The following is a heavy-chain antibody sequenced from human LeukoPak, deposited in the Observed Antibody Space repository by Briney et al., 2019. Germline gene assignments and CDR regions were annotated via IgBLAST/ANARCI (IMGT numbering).Heavy chain of an antibody. CDR3: AKDSAKKYDDY. V-gene: IGHV3-23*01. Sequence: GGLLIFCCAAAGFIMSCYAMSGGRLAAERRLGLVSGITGSDGSTYYASFVKGRFTISRDNSKTTLFLQMNSLRAEDTAVYYCAKDSAKKYDDYWGQGTLVTVSS. D-gene: IGHD2/OR15-2a*01. CDR2: ITGSDGST. CDR1: GFIMSCYA. J-gene: IGHJ4*02.